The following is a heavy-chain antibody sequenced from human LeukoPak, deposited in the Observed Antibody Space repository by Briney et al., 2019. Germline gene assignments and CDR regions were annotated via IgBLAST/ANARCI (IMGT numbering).Heavy chain of an antibody. Sequence: GGSLRLSCAASGFTFSSYGMHWVRQAPGKGLGWVAVISYDGSNKYYADSVKGRFTISRDNSKNTLYLQMNSLRAEDTAVYYCAKDQGIVVAHYGMDVWGQGTTVTVSS. CDR2: ISYDGSNK. J-gene: IGHJ6*02. CDR3: AKDQGIVVAHYGMDV. D-gene: IGHD2-15*01. CDR1: GFTFSSYG. V-gene: IGHV3-30*18.